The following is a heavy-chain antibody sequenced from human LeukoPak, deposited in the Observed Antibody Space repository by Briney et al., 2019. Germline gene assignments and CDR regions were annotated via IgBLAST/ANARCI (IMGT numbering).Heavy chain of an antibody. J-gene: IGHJ6*02. CDR3: ARVSYGSGSYSDYYYYYGMDV. CDR1: GFTFSSYS. Sequence: GGSLRLSCAASGFTFSSYSMNWVRHAPGKGLEWVSSISSSSSYIYYADSVKGRFTISRDNAKNSLYLQMNSLRAEDTAVYYCARVSYGSGSYSDYYYYYGMDVWGQGTTVTVSS. CDR2: ISSSSSYI. D-gene: IGHD3-10*01. V-gene: IGHV3-21*01.